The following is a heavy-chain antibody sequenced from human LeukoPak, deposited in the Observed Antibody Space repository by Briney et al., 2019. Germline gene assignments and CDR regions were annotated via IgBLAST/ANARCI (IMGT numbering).Heavy chain of an antibody. CDR1: GGSISYYY. Sequence: SETLSLTCTVSGGSISYYYWNWLRQPAGKGLEWIGRIYTSGNTYYNPSLTSRVTMSVDTSKNQFSLKLSSVTAADTAVYYCARLSTVTTSFDYWGQGTLVTVSS. J-gene: IGHJ4*02. CDR2: IYTSGNT. V-gene: IGHV4-4*07. D-gene: IGHD4-11*01. CDR3: ARLSTVTTSFDY.